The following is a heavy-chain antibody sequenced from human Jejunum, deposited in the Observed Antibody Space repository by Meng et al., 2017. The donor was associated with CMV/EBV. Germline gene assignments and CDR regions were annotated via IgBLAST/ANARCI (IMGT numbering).Heavy chain of an antibody. CDR1: GFTFSSYE. D-gene: IGHD3-3*01. CDR3: VRGGSSGTLKYFDY. CDR2: ISASTTAI. Sequence: GFTFSSYEMNWVRQIPGKGMEWIAYISASTTAIYYAGSVKGRFTISRDNVKNSLYLLMESLRADDTAIYYCVRGGSSGTLKYFDYWGQGALVTVSS. J-gene: IGHJ4*02. V-gene: IGHV3-48*03.